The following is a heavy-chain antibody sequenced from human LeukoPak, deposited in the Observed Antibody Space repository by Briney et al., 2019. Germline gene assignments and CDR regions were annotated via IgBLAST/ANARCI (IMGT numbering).Heavy chain of an antibody. CDR3: ARDPSARSGSYYIPPYYYYMDV. J-gene: IGHJ6*03. CDR1: GYTFTGYY. D-gene: IGHD3-10*01. V-gene: IGHV1-2*02. Sequence: ASVKVSCKASGYTFTGYYMHWVRQAPGQGLEGMGWINPNSGGTNYAQKFQGRVTMTRDTSISTAYMELSRLRSDDTAVYYCARDPSARSGSYYIPPYYYYMDVWGKGTTVTVSS. CDR2: INPNSGGT.